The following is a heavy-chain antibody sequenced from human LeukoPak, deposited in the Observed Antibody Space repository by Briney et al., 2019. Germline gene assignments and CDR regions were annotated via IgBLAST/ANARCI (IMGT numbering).Heavy chain of an antibody. CDR3: ARAAASDY. D-gene: IGHD2-15*01. V-gene: IGHV7-4-1*02. CDR1: GYTFTSYA. J-gene: IGHJ4*02. CDR2: INTNTRNP. Sequence: GASVKVSCKASGYTFTSYAMHWVRQAPGQGLEWMGWINTNTRNPTYAQGFTGRFVFSLDTSVSTAYLQISSLKAEDTAVYYCARAAASDYWGQGTLVTVSS.